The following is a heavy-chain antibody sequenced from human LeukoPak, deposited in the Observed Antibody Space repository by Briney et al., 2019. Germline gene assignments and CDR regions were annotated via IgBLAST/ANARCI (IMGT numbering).Heavy chain of an antibody. CDR3: TRGDDFSGDH. V-gene: IGHV3-7*04. CDR2: IHPEGNEK. J-gene: IGHJ4*02. Sequence: GGTLTLSCVASGFAISNFWMTWVRQAPGRGLEWVANIHPEGNEKYHVESVKGRFTISRDNAKNSLFLQMNGLRVEDTAVYYCTRGDDFSGDHWGQGILVTVSS. D-gene: IGHD1-1*01. CDR1: GFAISNFW.